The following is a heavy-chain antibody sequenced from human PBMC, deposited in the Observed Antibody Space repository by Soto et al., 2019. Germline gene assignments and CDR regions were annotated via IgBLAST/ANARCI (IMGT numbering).Heavy chain of an antibody. D-gene: IGHD4-17*01. V-gene: IGHV4-39*02. Sequence: SESLSLTCTVSGGSVSTNSYSCGWIRQSPGKGLEWIGTIYSSENTYYNPSLLRRVTISVDTSKNDFSLRLSSVTAADTAVYYCARRSQGDYVAWFAPWGQGTLVTVSS. CDR1: GGSVSTNSYS. J-gene: IGHJ5*02. CDR3: ARRSQGDYVAWFAP. CDR2: IYSSENT.